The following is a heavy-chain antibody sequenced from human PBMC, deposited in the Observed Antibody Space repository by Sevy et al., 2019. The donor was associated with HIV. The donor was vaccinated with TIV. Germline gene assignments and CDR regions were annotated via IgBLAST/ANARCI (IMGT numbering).Heavy chain of an antibody. Sequence: LRLSCAVSGFNFNIYSMSWVRQAPGKGLEWVSTLSFGCGKINYADSVKGRFIISRDDSKNTLYLQMNSLRAEDTAVYFCAREGCTRPHDYWGQGTLVTVSS. J-gene: IGHJ4*02. CDR1: GFNFNIYS. CDR3: AREGCTRPHDY. CDR2: LSFGCGKI. D-gene: IGHD2-8*01. V-gene: IGHV3-23*01.